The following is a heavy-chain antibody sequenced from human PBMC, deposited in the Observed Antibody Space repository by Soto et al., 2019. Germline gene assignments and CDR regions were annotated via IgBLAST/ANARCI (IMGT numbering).Heavy chain of an antibody. CDR2: IWYDGSNK. Sequence: QVQLVESGGGVVQPGRSLRLSCAASGFTFSSYGMHCVRQAPGKGLEWVAVIWYDGSNKYYADSVKARFTISRNNSKNTLYLQMNSLRAEDTAVYYCARGGDIVVVPAAIDGASSDAFAIWGQGTMVTVSS. CDR3: ARGGDIVVVPAAIDGASSDAFAI. V-gene: IGHV3-33*01. CDR1: GFTFSSYG. D-gene: IGHD2-2*02. J-gene: IGHJ3*02.